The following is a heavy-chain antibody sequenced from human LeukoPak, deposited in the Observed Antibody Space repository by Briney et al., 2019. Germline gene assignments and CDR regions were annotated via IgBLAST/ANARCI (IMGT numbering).Heavy chain of an antibody. Sequence: GESLKISCKGSGYSFTSYWIGWVRQMPGKGLEWMGIIYPGDSDTRYNPSFQGQVTISADKSISTAYLQWSSLKASDTAMYYCARTLDYYDSSGPQYYFDYWGQGTLVTVSS. D-gene: IGHD3-22*01. J-gene: IGHJ4*02. CDR1: GYSFTSYW. CDR3: ARTLDYYDSSGPQYYFDY. V-gene: IGHV5-51*01. CDR2: IYPGDSDT.